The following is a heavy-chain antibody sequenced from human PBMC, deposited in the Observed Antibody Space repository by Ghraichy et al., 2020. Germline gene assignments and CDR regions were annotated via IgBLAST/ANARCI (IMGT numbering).Heavy chain of an antibody. CDR3: ARVRTVTAIDF. CDR2: IYYSGST. CDR1: GASIDASY. Sequence: SETLSLTCVVSGASIDASYWTWIRQPPGKGLEWIGYIYYSGSTNYVPSLKIRVTMSVDTSANEFSLELRSVTAEDTAIYYCARVRTVTAIDFWGQGTLITVSS. J-gene: IGHJ4*02. V-gene: IGHV4-59*01. D-gene: IGHD4-17*01.